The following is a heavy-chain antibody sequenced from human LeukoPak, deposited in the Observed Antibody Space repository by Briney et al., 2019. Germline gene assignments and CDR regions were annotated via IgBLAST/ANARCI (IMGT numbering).Heavy chain of an antibody. CDR2: ISSSGYYI. J-gene: IGHJ4*02. D-gene: IGHD2-2*01. CDR3: AREARYCSSSSCDYFDY. CDR1: GFTFSSSA. V-gene: IGHV3-21*01. Sequence: GGSLRLSCAASGFTFSSSAMNWVRQAPGKGLEWVSSISSSGYYIYQADSVKGRFTISRDNAKNSLHLQMNSLRAEDTAVYYCAREARYCSSSSCDYFDYWGQGTLVTVSS.